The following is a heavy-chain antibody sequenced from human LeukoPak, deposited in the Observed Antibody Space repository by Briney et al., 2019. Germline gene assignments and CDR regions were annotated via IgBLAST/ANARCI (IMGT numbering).Heavy chain of an antibody. J-gene: IGHJ4*02. CDR1: GGTFSSYA. Sequence: SVKVSCKASGGTFSSYAISWVRQAPGQGLEWMGGIIPIFGTANYAQKFQGRVTITADKSTSTAYMELSSLRSEDTAVYYCARGFVAGISEGPEYFDYWGQGTLVTVSS. V-gene: IGHV1-69*06. CDR3: ARGFVAGISEGPEYFDY. D-gene: IGHD6-19*01. CDR2: IIPIFGTA.